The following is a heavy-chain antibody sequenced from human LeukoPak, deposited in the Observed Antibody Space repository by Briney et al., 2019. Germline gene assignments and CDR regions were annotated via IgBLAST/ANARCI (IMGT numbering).Heavy chain of an antibody. CDR1: GGSIRSYH. Sequence: PSETLSLTCTVSGGSIRSYHWSWIRQPPGKGLEWIGCFFFGGSTDYNPSLQSRVTISVDTSKNQLSLRVSSVTAADTAVYYCARHRYCTSTSCTFYFDSWGQGRLVTVSS. D-gene: IGHD2-2*01. CDR3: ARHRYCTSTSCTFYFDS. V-gene: IGHV4-59*08. CDR2: FFFGGST. J-gene: IGHJ4*02.